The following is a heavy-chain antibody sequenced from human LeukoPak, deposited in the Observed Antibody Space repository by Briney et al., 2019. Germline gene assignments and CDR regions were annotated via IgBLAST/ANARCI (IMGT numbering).Heavy chain of an antibody. D-gene: IGHD3-10*01. V-gene: IGHV3-11*01. CDR1: GFTFSDYY. Sequence: GGSLRLSCAASGFTFSDYYISWIRQAPGKGLEWVSYISSSGSTIYYADSVKGRFTISRDNAKNSLYLQMNSLRAEDTAVYYCARYGANYYYYGIDVWGQGTTVTVSS. CDR2: ISSSGSTI. J-gene: IGHJ6*02. CDR3: ARYGANYYYYGIDV.